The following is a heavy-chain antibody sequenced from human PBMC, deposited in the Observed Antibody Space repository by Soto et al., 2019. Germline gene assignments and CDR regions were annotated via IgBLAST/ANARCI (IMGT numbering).Heavy chain of an antibody. D-gene: IGHD3-10*01. J-gene: IGHJ6*04. CDR2: MLNDGINK. CDR1: GFISSRYG. V-gene: IGHV3-30*03. CDR3: ATLYYYGSGSLSPSGHQDV. Sequence: GGSLRLSCAASGFISSRYGIHWVRQAPGQGLEWVAVMLNDGINKYYVDSVKGRFTISRDNSKNTVYLEMNSLRVDDTAVYYCATLYYYGSGSLSPSGHQDVWGKGTTVTVSS.